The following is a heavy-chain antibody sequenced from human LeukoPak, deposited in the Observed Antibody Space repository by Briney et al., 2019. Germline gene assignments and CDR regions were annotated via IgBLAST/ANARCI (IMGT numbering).Heavy chain of an antibody. V-gene: IGHV3-23*01. Sequence: GGSLRLSCTASKFTFMNYAMHWVRQAPGKGLEWLSTIGSAGGSIFYADSVKGRFTISRDNSKSTLFLQMGSLRVEDTALYYCAKRGEVSTYYYFESWGQGALVTVSS. J-gene: IGHJ4*02. CDR3: AKRGEVSTYYYFES. CDR1: KFTFMNYA. CDR2: IGSAGGSI. D-gene: IGHD2/OR15-2a*01.